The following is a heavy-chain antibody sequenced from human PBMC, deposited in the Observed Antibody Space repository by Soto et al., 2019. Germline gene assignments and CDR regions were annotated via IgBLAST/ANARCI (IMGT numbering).Heavy chain of an antibody. V-gene: IGHV3-13*05. Sequence: EVQLVESGGGLVQPGGSLRLSCAASGFSLSSYDMHRVRQATGKGLEWVATVDIDGDPYYPGSVKGRFLIYRENAKNSFCLQMTGLSAWDTAIYFCAKVVRGGMDVWGRGTTVIVSS. CDR1: GFSLSSYD. J-gene: IGHJ6*02. D-gene: IGHD2-2*01. CDR3: AKVVRGGMDV. CDR2: VDIDGDP.